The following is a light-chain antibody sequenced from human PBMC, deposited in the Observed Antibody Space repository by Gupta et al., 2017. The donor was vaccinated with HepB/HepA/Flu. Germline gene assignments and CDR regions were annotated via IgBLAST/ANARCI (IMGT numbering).Light chain of an antibody. J-gene: IGKJ1*01. CDR3: RQALQTPWT. V-gene: IGKV2-28*01. Sequence: DILMTQSPLSLPVTPGEPASISCRSSQSLLHSNGYKYLDWYLQKPGQSPQLLIYLGSNRASGVPDRFSGSGSGTDFTLKISRVEAEDVGVYYCRQALQTPWTFGQGTKVEIK. CDR1: QSLLHSNGYKY. CDR2: LGS.